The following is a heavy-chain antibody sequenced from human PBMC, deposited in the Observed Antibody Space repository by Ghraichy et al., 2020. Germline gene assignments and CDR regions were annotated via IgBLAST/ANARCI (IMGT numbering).Heavy chain of an antibody. CDR3: AREDCSSTSCYAEGAAFDI. CDR2: IYYSGST. J-gene: IGHJ3*02. D-gene: IGHD2-2*01. V-gene: IGHV4-61*01. Sequence: SETLSLTCTVSGGSVSSGSYYWSWIRQPPGKGLEWIGYIYYSGSTNYNPSLKSRVTISVDTSNNQFSLKLSSVTAADTAVYYCAREDCSSTSCYAEGAAFDIWGQGTMVTVSS. CDR1: GGSVSSGSYY.